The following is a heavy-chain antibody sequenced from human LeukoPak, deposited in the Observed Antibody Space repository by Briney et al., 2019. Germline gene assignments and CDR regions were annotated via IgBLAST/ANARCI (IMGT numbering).Heavy chain of an antibody. J-gene: IGHJ4*02. CDR1: GFTFSTYW. CDR3: ARWGLAYTTDY. Sequence: PGGSLRLSCAASGFTFSTYWMAWLRQAPGKGLEWVANINPGGSAKYYVDSVKGRFTISRDDAKTSLYLQMDSLRAEDTAVYSCARWGLAYTTDYWGQGTLVTVSS. CDR2: INPGGSAK. V-gene: IGHV3-7*01. D-gene: IGHD2-21*01.